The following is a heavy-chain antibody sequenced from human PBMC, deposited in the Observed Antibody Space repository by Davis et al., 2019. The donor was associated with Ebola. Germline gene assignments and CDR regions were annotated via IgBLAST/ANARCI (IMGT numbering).Heavy chain of an antibody. CDR2: IIPILGIA. V-gene: IGHV1-69*04. CDR3: ARAVTMVLPSGWFDP. CDR1: GGTFSSYA. J-gene: IGHJ5*02. Sequence: AASVKVSCKASGGTFSSYAISWVRQAPGQGLEWMGRIIPILGIANYAQKFQGRVTITRDTSTSTAYMELRSLRSDDTAVYYCARAVTMVLPSGWFDPWGQGTLVTVSS. D-gene: IGHD3-10*01.